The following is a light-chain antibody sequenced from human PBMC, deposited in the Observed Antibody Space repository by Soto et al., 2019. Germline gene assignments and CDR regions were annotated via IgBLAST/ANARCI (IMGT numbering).Light chain of an antibody. Sequence: QSALTQPPSASGSPGQSVTISCTGTSSDVGAYNYVSWYQQEPGKAPKLMIYAVNKRPSGVPDRFSGSKSGTTASLTVSGLQADDEADYYCITFAVSPVIFGGGTKLTVL. J-gene: IGLJ2*01. CDR3: ITFAVSPVI. CDR2: AVN. V-gene: IGLV2-8*01. CDR1: SSDVGAYNY.